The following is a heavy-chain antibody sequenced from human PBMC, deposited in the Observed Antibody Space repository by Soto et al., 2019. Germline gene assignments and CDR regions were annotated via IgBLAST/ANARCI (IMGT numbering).Heavy chain of an antibody. D-gene: IGHD3-3*01. J-gene: IGHJ4*02. CDR3: ARHATFGTGLLVY. CDR2: MNPNSGNT. V-gene: IGHV1-8*01. CDR1: GYTFTTYD. Sequence: GASVKVSCKASGYTFTTYDINWVRQATGEGLEWMGWMNPNSGNTGHAQKFQGRVTLTSDTSISTAYMELNSLRSEDTAVYYCARHATFGTGLLVYWGQGTLVTVSS.